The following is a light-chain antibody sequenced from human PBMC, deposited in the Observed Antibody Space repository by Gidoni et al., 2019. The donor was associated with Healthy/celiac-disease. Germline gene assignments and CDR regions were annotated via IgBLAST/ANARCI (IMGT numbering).Light chain of an antibody. Sequence: DIQMTQSPSSLSASVGDRVTITCRASQSISSYLNWYQKKPAKGPKLLIYATSSLQSGVPSRFSGSGSGTDFTLTISSLQPEDFATYYCQQSYSTPRTFGQGTKVEIK. CDR2: ATS. CDR1: QSISSY. J-gene: IGKJ1*01. CDR3: QQSYSTPRT. V-gene: IGKV1-39*01.